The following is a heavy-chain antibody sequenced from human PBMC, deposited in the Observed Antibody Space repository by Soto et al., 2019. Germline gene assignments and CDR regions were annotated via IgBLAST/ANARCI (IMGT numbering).Heavy chain of an antibody. Sequence: HPGGSLRLSCAASGFTFSSYAMSWVRQAPGKGLEWVSAISGSGTSTYYADSVKGRFTISRDNSKNTLYLQMNSLRAEDTAVYYCAKDYEGSNYYYLWSCWFDPWGQGTLVTVSS. CDR1: GFTFSSYA. CDR3: AKDYEGSNYYYLWSCWFDP. J-gene: IGHJ5*02. D-gene: IGHD3-22*01. CDR2: ISGSGTST. V-gene: IGHV3-23*01.